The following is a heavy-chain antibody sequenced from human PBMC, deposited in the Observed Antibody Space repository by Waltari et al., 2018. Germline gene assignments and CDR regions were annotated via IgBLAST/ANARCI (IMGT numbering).Heavy chain of an antibody. J-gene: IGHJ3*01. V-gene: IGHV1-2*06. D-gene: IGHD2-15*01. CDR2: SNWRNGGP. Sequence: QVQLEQSGAEVRNHGASVKVSCKASGYIFINYFMHWVRQAPGQGLDWIGRSNWRNGGPDYSRKFQGRVTLTRYTSLNTAYLELTGLRSDDMAIYYCTLSFNVNAFNIWGPGTRVTASS. CDR3: TLSFNVNAFNI. CDR1: GYIFINYF.